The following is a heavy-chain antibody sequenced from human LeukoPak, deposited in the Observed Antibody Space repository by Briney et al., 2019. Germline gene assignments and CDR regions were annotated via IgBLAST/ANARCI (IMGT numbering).Heavy chain of an antibody. CDR1: GFTFSSYW. Sequence: GGSLRLSCAASGFTFSSYWMHWVRQAPGKGLVWVSRINTDGSGTNSADSVKGRFTISRDNAKNTLYLQMNSLSAEDTAVYYCARQYYHDSSGYPFDYWGQGTLVTVSS. D-gene: IGHD3-22*01. CDR3: ARQYYHDSSGYPFDY. V-gene: IGHV3-74*01. J-gene: IGHJ4*02. CDR2: INTDGSGT.